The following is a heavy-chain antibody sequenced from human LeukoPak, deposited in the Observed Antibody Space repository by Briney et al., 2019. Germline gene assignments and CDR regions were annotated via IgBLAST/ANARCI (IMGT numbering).Heavy chain of an antibody. D-gene: IGHD3-22*01. CDR3: ARTDSSGYFSYYYYMGV. CDR2: IYTSGST. CDR1: GGSISSGSYY. Sequence: SETLSLTCTVSGGSISSGSYYWSWIRQPAGKGLEWIGRIYTSGSTNYNPSLKSRVTISVDTSKNQFSLKLSSVTAADTAVYYCARTDSSGYFSYYYYMGVWGKGTTVTISS. V-gene: IGHV4-61*02. J-gene: IGHJ6*03.